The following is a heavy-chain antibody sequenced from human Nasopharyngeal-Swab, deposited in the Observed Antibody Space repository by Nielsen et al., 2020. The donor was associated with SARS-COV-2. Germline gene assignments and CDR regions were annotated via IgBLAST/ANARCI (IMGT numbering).Heavy chain of an antibody. CDR3: AKGVEQWLVAGNLFDP. CDR1: GFPFSPYG. V-gene: IGHV3-23*01. J-gene: IGHJ5*02. D-gene: IGHD6-19*01. CDR2: ISGSGGST. Sequence: GESLKISCVASGFPFSPYGMNWVRQAPGKGLEWVSEISGSGGSTYHADSVKGRFTISRDNSQNTVYLQMNNLRVEDTARYYCAKGVEQWLVAGNLFDPWGQGTLVTVSS.